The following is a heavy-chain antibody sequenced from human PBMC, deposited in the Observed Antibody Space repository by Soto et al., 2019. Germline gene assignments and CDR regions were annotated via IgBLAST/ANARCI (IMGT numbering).Heavy chain of an antibody. D-gene: IGHD2-2*01. J-gene: IGHJ5*02. CDR3: ARDEVPAANWLDP. V-gene: IGHV1-18*04. CDR1: GYTFTNYG. CDR2: ISGHNGNT. Sequence: RASVKVSCKASGYTFTNYGITWVRQAPGQGLEWMGWISGHNGNTKYAQNFQGRLTLTTDTSTSTAYMELRSLRSDDTAVYYCARDEVPAANWLDPWGQGTLVTVSS.